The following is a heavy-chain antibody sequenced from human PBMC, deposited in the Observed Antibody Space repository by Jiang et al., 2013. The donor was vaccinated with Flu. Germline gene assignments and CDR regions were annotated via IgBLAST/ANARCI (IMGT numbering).Heavy chain of an antibody. Sequence: GPGLVKPSETLSLTCTVSGGSISDYFWSWIRQPPGKTLEWIGYIFYTGAVESTNYNPSLTSRVTISVDTSKNHLSLRLSSVTAADTAVYYCRESSHRMATNYDFEYLGQG. CDR2: IFYTGAVEST. V-gene: IGHV4-59*01. CDR1: GGSISDYF. J-gene: IGHJ4*02. CDR3: RESSHRMATNYDFEY. D-gene: IGHD5-12*01.